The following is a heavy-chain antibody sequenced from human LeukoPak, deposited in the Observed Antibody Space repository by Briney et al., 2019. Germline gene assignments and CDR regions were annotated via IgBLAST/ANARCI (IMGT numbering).Heavy chain of an antibody. D-gene: IGHD6-6*01. J-gene: IGHJ6*02. Sequence: ASVKVSCKASGYTFTSYGISWVRQAPGQGLEWMGWISAYNGNTNYAQKLQGRVTMTTDTSTSTAYMELRSLRSDDTAVYYCARPYSSSSLGYYGMDVWGQGTTVTVSS. V-gene: IGHV1-18*01. CDR1: GYTFTSYG. CDR3: ARPYSSSSLGYYGMDV. CDR2: ISAYNGNT.